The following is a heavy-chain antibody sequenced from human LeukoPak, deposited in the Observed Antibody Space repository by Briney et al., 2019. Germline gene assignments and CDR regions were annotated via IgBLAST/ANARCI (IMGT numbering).Heavy chain of an antibody. D-gene: IGHD2-21*01. CDR2: ISGGAGIT. Sequence: VGSLRLSCAASGFTFSTYAMSWVRQAPGRGLEWVSAISGGAGITWYADTVKGRFTISRDTSKNTLFLQINSLRADDTAVYYCARDRAYPNDVFDIWGQGTMVTVSS. CDR3: ARDRAYPNDVFDI. J-gene: IGHJ3*02. CDR1: GFTFSTYA. V-gene: IGHV3-23*01.